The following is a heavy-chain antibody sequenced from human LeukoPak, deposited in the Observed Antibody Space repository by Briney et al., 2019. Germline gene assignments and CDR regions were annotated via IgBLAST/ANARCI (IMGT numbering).Heavy chain of an antibody. D-gene: IGHD3-3*01. Sequence: PGGSLRLSCAASGFTFGDYAVHCVRQVPGGAPECGSLINDDGTDTSYADSVKGRLTISRDNGKNSLFLQMDGLRTEDTALYFCARGNTTFYDVWTGYYWFGGYFDFWGQGTQVTVSS. CDR2: INDDGTDT. V-gene: IGHV3-43*02. CDR3: ARGNTTFYDVWTGYYWFGGYFDF. CDR1: GFTFGDYA. J-gene: IGHJ4*02.